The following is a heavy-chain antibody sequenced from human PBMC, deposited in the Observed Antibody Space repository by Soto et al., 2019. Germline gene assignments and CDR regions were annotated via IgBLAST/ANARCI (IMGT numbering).Heavy chain of an antibody. V-gene: IGHV6-1*01. CDR1: GDSVSSNSAA. D-gene: IGHD3-3*01. J-gene: IGHJ6*02. CDR2: TYYRSKWYN. CDR3: ARGRYDFWSGSPLVNGMDV. Sequence: PSQTLYLTCAISGDSVSSNSAAWNWIRQSPSRGLEWLGRTYYRSKWYNDYAVSVKSRITINPDTSKNQFSLQLNSVTPEDTAVYYCARGRYDFWSGSPLVNGMDVWGQGTTVTVSS.